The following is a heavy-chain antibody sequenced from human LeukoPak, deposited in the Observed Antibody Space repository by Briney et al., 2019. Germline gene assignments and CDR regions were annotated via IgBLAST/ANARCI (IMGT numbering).Heavy chain of an antibody. CDR2: TSSSSSFT. CDR1: GFTFSDHY. V-gene: IGHV3-11*05. J-gene: IGHJ3*02. CDR3: ARDRYSSSWFDI. D-gene: IGHD6-13*01. Sequence: GGSLRLSCAASGFTFSDHYMSWIRQAPGKGLEWVSYTSSSSSFTNYADSVKGRFTISRDNAKTSLYLQMNSLRAEDTAVYYCARDRYSSSWFDIWGQGTKVTVSS.